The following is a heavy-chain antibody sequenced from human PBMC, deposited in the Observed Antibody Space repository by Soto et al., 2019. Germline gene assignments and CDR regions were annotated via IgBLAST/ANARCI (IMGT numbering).Heavy chain of an antibody. J-gene: IGHJ6*02. CDR1: GFTFSSYA. CDR3: AKGRRQLLNYYYGMDV. Sequence: EVQLLESGGGLVQPGGSLRLSCAASGFTFSSYAMSWVHQAPGKGLEWVSAISGSGGSTYYADSVKGRFTISRDNSKNTLYLQMNSLRAEDTAVYYCAKGRRQLLNYYYGMDVWGQGTTVTVSS. CDR2: ISGSGGST. V-gene: IGHV3-23*01. D-gene: IGHD6-6*01.